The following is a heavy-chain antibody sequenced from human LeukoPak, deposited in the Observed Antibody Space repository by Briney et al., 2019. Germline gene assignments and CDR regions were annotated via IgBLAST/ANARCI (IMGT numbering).Heavy chain of an antibody. CDR2: INAGNGIT. Sequence: ASVKVSCKASGYTFNGYAIYWVRQAPGQRLEWMGWINAGNGITKHSRDFQGRVSITRSASTAYMELSSLRSEDTAVYYCATSSLRNIVVVTAILDDALDIWGQGTMVTVSS. J-gene: IGHJ3*02. CDR3: ATSSLRNIVVVTAILDDALDI. CDR1: GYTFNGYA. D-gene: IGHD2-21*02. V-gene: IGHV1-3*01.